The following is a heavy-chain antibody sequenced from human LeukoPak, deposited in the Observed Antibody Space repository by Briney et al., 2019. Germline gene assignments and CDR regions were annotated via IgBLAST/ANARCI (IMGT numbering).Heavy chain of an antibody. J-gene: IGHJ4*02. D-gene: IGHD6-13*01. V-gene: IGHV3-66*01. CDR1: GFTVSSNY. CDR3: ARDFMYSISCAGC. Sequence: GGSLRLSCAASGFTVSSNYMTWVRQAPGKGLEWVSVIYSGGTTYYADSVKGRFTISRDNSQNTLYLQMNSLRAEDTAVYYCARDFMYSISCAGCWGQGTLVTVSS. CDR2: IYSGGTT.